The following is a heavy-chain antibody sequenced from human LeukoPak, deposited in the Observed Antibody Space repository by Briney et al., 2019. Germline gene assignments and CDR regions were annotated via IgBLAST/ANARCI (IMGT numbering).Heavy chain of an antibody. CDR3: AKGQDYVWGSYRYTAISDAFDI. J-gene: IGHJ3*02. CDR1: TFTFSRLY. V-gene: IGHV3-7*03. D-gene: IGHD3-16*02. CDR2: IKADGSEK. Sequence: PGGSLRLSCAASTFTFSRLYMTWVRQAPGKGLEWVADIKADGSEKYYVDSVKGRFTISRDNAKNSLYLQMNSLRAEDTALYYCAKGQDYVWGSYRYTAISDAFDIWGQGTMVTVSS.